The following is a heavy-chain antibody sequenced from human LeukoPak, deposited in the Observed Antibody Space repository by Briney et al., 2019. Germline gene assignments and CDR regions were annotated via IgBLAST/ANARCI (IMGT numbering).Heavy chain of an antibody. CDR3: ARDMQIQLWYYIPLTIGGGRNEYYYYMDV. CDR1: GYTFTSYA. V-gene: IGHV7-4-1*02. CDR2: INTNTGNP. J-gene: IGHJ6*03. Sequence: ASVKVSCEASGYTFTSYAMNWVRQAPGQGLEWMGWINTNTGNPTYAQGFTGRFVFSLDTSVSTAYLQISSLKAEDTAVYYCARDMQIQLWYYIPLTIGGGRNEYYYYMDVWGKGTTVTVSS. D-gene: IGHD5-18*01.